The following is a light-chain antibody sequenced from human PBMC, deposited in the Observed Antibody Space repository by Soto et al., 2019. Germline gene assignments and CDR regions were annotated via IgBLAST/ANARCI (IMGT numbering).Light chain of an antibody. CDR2: LNSDGSH. CDR1: SGHSSYA. J-gene: IGLJ2*01. CDR3: QTWGTGIVV. V-gene: IGLV4-69*01. Sequence: QLVLTQSPSASASLGASVKRTCTLSSGHSSYAIAWHQQQPGKGPRYLMKLNSDGSHTKGDGIPDRFSGSNSGAERYLTISSLQSEDEADYYCQTWGTGIVVFGGGTKLTVL.